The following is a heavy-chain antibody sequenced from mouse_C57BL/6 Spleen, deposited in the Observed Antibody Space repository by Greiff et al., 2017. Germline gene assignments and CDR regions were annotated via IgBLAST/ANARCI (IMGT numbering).Heavy chain of an antibody. Sequence: EVHLVESGGGLVKPGGSLKLSCAASGFTFSSYAMSWVRQTPEKRLEWVATISDGGSYTYYPDNVKGRFTISRDNAKNNLYLQMSHLKSEDTAMYYCARDYYGSSPLGFDVWGTGTTVTVSS. CDR1: GFTFSSYA. CDR3: ARDYYGSSPLGFDV. D-gene: IGHD1-1*01. V-gene: IGHV5-4*01. J-gene: IGHJ1*03. CDR2: ISDGGSYT.